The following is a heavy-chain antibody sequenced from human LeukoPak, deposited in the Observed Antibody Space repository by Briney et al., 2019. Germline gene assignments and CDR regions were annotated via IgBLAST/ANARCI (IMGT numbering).Heavy chain of an antibody. Sequence: ASVKVSCKASGYTFTSYGISWVRQAPGQGREWMGLISAYNGNTNYAQKLQGRVTMNTDTSTSTAYMELRSLRSDDTAVYYCARGPFGSSINNWFDPWGQGTLVTVSS. CDR3: ARGPFGSSINNWFDP. CDR1: GYTFTSYG. CDR2: ISAYNGNT. D-gene: IGHD6-6*01. J-gene: IGHJ5*02. V-gene: IGHV1-18*01.